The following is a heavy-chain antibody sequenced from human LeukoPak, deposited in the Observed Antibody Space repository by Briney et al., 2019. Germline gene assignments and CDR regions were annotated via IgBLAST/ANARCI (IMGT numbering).Heavy chain of an antibody. J-gene: IGHJ6*04. CDR2: ISYDGSNK. D-gene: IGHD3-10*01. V-gene: IGHV3-30*04. CDR1: GFTFSSYA. CDR3: ARDDIHYGSYYYYYGMDV. Sequence: GGSLRLSCAASGFTFSSYAMHWVRQAPGKGLEWVAVISYDGSNKYYADSVKGRFTISRDNSKNTLHPQMNSLRAEDTAVYYCARDDIHYGSYYYYYGMDVWGKGTTVTVSS.